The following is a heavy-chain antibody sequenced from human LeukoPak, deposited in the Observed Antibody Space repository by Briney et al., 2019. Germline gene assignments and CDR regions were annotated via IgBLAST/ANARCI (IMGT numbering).Heavy chain of an antibody. CDR2: ISAYNGNT. J-gene: IGHJ4*02. D-gene: IGHD4-23*01. Sequence: ASVKVSCKASGYTFTSYGISWVRQAPGQGLEWMGWISAYNGNTNYAQKLQGRVTMTTDTSTSTAYMELRSLRSDDTAVYYCARVNGMTTVVTPADYWGQGTLVTVSS. V-gene: IGHV1-18*01. CDR3: ARVNGMTTVVTPADY. CDR1: GYTFTSYG.